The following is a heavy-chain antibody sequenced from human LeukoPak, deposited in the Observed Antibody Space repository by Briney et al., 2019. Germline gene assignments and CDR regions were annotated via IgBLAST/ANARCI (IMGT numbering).Heavy chain of an antibody. CDR2: ISSSSLYI. CDR3: AKDQSYYGSGSYSTFDY. V-gene: IGHV3-21*01. J-gene: IGHJ4*02. CDR1: GFTFSSYS. D-gene: IGHD3-10*01. Sequence: PGESLRLSCAASGFTFSSYSMNWVRQAPGKGLEWVSSISSSSLYIYYADSVKGRFTISRDNSKNTLYLQMNSLRAEDTAVYYCAKDQSYYGSGSYSTFDYWGQGTLVTVSS.